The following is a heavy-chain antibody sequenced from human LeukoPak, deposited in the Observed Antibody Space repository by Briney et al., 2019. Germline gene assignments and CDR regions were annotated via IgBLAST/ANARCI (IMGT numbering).Heavy chain of an antibody. CDR3: ARETWGYFDWFLGGSDP. Sequence: ASETLSLTCTVSGGSISSSSYYWGWIRQPPGKGLEWIGSIYYSGSTYYNPSLKSRVTISVDTSKNQFSLKLSSVTAADTAVYYCARETWGYFDWFLGGSDPWGQGTLVTVSS. V-gene: IGHV4-39*07. CDR2: IYYSGST. J-gene: IGHJ5*02. D-gene: IGHD3-9*01. CDR1: GGSISSSSYY.